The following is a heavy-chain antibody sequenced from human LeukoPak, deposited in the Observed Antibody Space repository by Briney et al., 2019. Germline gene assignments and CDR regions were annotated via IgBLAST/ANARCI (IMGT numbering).Heavy chain of an antibody. CDR2: IYSGGST. J-gene: IGHJ4*02. CDR3: AKDYGVYCSSTSCSVDY. Sequence: GGSLRLSCVASGFTVSSNYMSWVRQAPGKGLEWVSVIYSGGSTYYADSVKGRFTISRDNSKNTLYLQMNSLRAEDTAVYYCAKDYGVYCSSTSCSVDYWGQGTLVTVSS. D-gene: IGHD2-2*01. CDR1: GFTVSSNY. V-gene: IGHV3-66*01.